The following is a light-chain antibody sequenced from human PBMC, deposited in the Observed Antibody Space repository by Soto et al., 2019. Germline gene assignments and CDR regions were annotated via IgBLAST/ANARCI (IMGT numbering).Light chain of an antibody. CDR2: RNN. J-gene: IGLJ3*02. V-gene: IGLV1-47*01. CDR3: AASDDNLSAWV. CDR1: SSNIGSNY. Sequence: QSVLTQSPSASGTPGQRVTISCSGSSSNIGSNYVYWYQQLPGTAPKLLIYRNNQRPSGVPDRFSGSKSGTSASLAISGLRSEDEADYYCAASDDNLSAWVFGGGTQLTVL.